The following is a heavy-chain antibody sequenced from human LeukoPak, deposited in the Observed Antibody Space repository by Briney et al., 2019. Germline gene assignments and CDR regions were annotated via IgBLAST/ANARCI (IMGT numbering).Heavy chain of an antibody. CDR3: ASGDRDGYNSFDC. V-gene: IGHV3-30*04. CDR2: ISYDGSNK. D-gene: IGHD5-24*01. J-gene: IGHJ4*02. CDR1: GFTFSSYA. Sequence: GRSLRLSCAASGFTFSSYAMHWVRQAPGKGLEWVAVISYDGSNKYYADSVKGRFTISRDNSKNTLYLQMNSLRAEDTAVYYCASGDRDGYNSFDCWGQGTLVTVSS.